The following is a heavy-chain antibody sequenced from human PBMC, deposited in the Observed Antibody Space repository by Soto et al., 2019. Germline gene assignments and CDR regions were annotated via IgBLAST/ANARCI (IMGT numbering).Heavy chain of an antibody. V-gene: IGHV4-59*01. CDR1: GGSISGFY. J-gene: IGHJ4*02. CDR2: VHYAGSP. CDR3: ARRIYGVSDY. D-gene: IGHD3-16*01. Sequence: TSETLSLTCTVSGGSISGFYWTWLRQPPGKGLEWIGYVHYAGSPTYNPSLKSRLNISVDTSENQFSLKLASVTPADTAVYYCARRIYGVSDYWGQGTLVTVSS.